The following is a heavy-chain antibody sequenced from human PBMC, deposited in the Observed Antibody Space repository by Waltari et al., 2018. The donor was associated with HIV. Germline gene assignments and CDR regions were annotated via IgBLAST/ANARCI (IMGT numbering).Heavy chain of an antibody. Sequence: EVQLVESGGGLVQPGGSLRLYCAASGFTFSSYWMSWVRQAPGKGLEWVDNIKQDGSEKYYVDSVNGRFTISRDNAENSLYLQMNSLRAEDTAVYYCARGGFYGSGSKVNWGQGTLVTVSS. CDR1: GFTFSSYW. V-gene: IGHV3-7*04. J-gene: IGHJ4*02. D-gene: IGHD3-10*01. CDR3: ARGGFYGSGSKVN. CDR2: IKQDGSEK.